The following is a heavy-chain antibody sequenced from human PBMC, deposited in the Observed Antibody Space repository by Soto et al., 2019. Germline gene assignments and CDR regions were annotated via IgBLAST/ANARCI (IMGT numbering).Heavy chain of an antibody. V-gene: IGHV4-39*01. CDR2: IYYSGST. CDR3: AKGGSGSYSNAFDI. D-gene: IGHD3-10*01. Sequence: SETLSLTCTVSGGYISSSSYYWGCIRQPPGKGLEWIGSIYYSGSTYYNPSLKSRVTISVDTSKNQFSLKLSSVTAADTAVYYCAKGGSGSYSNAFDIWGQGTMVTVSS. CDR1: GGYISSSSYY. J-gene: IGHJ3*02.